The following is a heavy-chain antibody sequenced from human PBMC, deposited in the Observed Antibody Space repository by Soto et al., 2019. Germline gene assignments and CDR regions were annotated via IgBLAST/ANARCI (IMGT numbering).Heavy chain of an antibody. J-gene: IGHJ4*02. CDR2: ISAYNGNT. V-gene: IGHV1-18*01. D-gene: IGHD5-12*01. CDR3: ARDLVPGYTGYSDY. Sequence: ASVKVSCKASGYTFTIYDINWVRQAPGQGLEWMGWISAYNGNTNFAQKLQGRVSLTTDTSTTTAYMELRSLTSDDTAVYYCARDLVPGYTGYSDYWGQGTLVTVSS. CDR1: GYTFTIYD.